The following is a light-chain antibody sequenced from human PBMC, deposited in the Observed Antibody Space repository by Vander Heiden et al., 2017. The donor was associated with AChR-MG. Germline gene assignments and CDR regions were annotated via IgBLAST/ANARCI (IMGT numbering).Light chain of an antibody. CDR3: LQDYKFPLT. V-gene: IGKV1-6*01. CDR1: QGIGND. Sequence: AIQMTQSPSSLSASVGDRVTITCRASQGIGNDLGWYQQEPGKAPKLLIYAASTLQSGVPSRFSGSGSGTYFTLTISSLQPEDFATYYCLQDYKFPLTFGGGTKVEIK. CDR2: AAS. J-gene: IGKJ4*01.